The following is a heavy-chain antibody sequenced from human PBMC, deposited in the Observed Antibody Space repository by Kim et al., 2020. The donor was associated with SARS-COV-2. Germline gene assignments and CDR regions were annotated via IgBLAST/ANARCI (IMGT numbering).Heavy chain of an antibody. CDR3: AKLKREYQLLPYYFDY. V-gene: IGHV3-23*01. CDR1: GFTFSSYA. D-gene: IGHD2-2*01. CDR2: ISGSGGST. J-gene: IGHJ4*02. Sequence: GGSLRLSCAASGFTFSSYAMSWVRQAPGKGLEWVSAISGSGGSTYYADSVKGRFTISRDNSKNTLYLQMNSLRAEDTAVYYCAKLKREYQLLPYYFDYWGQGTLVTVSS.